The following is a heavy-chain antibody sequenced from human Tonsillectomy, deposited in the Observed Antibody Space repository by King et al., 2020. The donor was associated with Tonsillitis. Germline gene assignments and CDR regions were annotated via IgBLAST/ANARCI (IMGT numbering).Heavy chain of an antibody. V-gene: IGHV3-30*18. CDR3: AKEGYYDSSGYYEAYYFDY. J-gene: IGHJ4*02. CDR1: GFTFSSYG. Sequence: VQLVESGGGVVQPGRSLRLSCAASGFTFSSYGMHWVRQAPGKGLEWVAVISYDGSNKYYADSVKGRFTISRDNSKNTLYLQMNSLRAVDTAVYYCAKEGYYDSSGYYEAYYFDYWGQGTLVTVSS. CDR2: ISYDGSNK. D-gene: IGHD3-22*01.